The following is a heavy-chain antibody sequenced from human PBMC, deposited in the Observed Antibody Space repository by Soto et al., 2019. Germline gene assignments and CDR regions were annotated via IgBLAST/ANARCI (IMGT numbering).Heavy chain of an antibody. V-gene: IGHV4-31*03. J-gene: IGHJ6*02. D-gene: IGHD3-3*01. Sequence: PSETLSLTCTVSGGSISSGGYYLSWIRQRPGKGLEWIGYIYYSGSTYYNPSLKSRVTISVDTSKNQFSLKLSSVTAADTAVYYCARYDCWSGYVPGMLDYYYGMDVWGQGTTVTVSS. CDR1: GGSISSGGYY. CDR2: IYYSGST. CDR3: ARYDCWSGYVPGMLDYYYGMDV.